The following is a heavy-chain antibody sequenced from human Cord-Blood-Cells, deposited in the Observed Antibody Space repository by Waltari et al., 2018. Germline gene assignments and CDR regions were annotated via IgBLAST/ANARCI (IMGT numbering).Heavy chain of an antibody. CDR1: GFTFSSYA. CDR3: AKDRSNYYFDY. J-gene: IGHJ4*02. V-gene: IGHV3-23*04. CDR2: ISGSGGST. Sequence: EVQLVESVGGLGQPVGSLRLACAASGFTFSSYAMSWVRQAPGKGLEWVSAISGSGGSTYYADSVKGRFTISRDNSKNTLYLQMNSLRAEDTAVYYCAKDRSNYYFDYWGQGTLVTVSS. D-gene: IGHD4-4*01.